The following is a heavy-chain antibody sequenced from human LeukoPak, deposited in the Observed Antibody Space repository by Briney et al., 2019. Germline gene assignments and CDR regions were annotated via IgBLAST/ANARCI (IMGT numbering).Heavy chain of an antibody. CDR3: ARSRPNYDFWSGYNPPITLNY. Sequence: SETLSLTCAVYGGSFSGYYWGWIRQPPGKGLEWIGSIYYSGSTYYNPSLKSRVTISVDTSKNQFSLKLSSVTAADTAVYYCARSRPNYDFWSGYNPPITLNYWGQGTLVTVSS. D-gene: IGHD3-3*01. CDR1: GGSFSGYY. V-gene: IGHV4-39*01. CDR2: IYYSGST. J-gene: IGHJ4*02.